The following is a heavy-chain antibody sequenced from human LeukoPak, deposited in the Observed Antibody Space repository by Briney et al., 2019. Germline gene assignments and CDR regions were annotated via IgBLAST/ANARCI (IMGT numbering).Heavy chain of an antibody. D-gene: IGHD1-26*01. J-gene: IGHJ4*02. CDR1: GFTFRSYG. CDR3: AKVRYSGSYWFDY. CDR2: ISYDGSNK. Sequence: GGSLRLSCAASGFTFRSYGMHWVRQAPGKGLEGVAVISYDGSNKYYADSVKGRFTISRDNSKNTLYLQMNSLRAEDTAVYYCAKVRYSGSYWFDYWGQGTLVTVSS. V-gene: IGHV3-30*18.